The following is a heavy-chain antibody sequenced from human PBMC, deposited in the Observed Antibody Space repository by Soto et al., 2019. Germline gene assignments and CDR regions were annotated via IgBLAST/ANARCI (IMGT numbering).Heavy chain of an antibody. D-gene: IGHD2-8*01. J-gene: IGHJ4*02. V-gene: IGHV4-30-4*01. CDR3: ASDRAHVYETRGRMDY. CDR2: IHYSVRA. Sequence: HVQLQESGPGLVKPSQTLSLTCTGSGGSISSGDQSGKWIRQPTGKGLEWIGDIHYSVRALYNPSLQSRLIISLDAAMNQFSLKLTSVTAADTAEYYCASDRAHVYETRGRMDYWGRGILVTVYS. CDR1: GGSISSGDQS.